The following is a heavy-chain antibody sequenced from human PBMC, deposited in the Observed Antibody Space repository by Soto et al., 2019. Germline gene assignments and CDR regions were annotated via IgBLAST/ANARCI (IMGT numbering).Heavy chain of an antibody. CDR2: IFHSESA. CDR3: ATSFFRGVYNYAMDV. V-gene: IGHV4-4*02. Sequence: SETLSLTCTVSGASISSNHWWTWVRQSPGKGLEWIGEIFHSESANYNPSLKSRVTLSVDKSKNQFSLELTSVTAADTAVYFCATSFFRGVYNYAMDVWGQGTTVTVSS. D-gene: IGHD3-10*01. CDR1: GASISSNHW. J-gene: IGHJ6*02.